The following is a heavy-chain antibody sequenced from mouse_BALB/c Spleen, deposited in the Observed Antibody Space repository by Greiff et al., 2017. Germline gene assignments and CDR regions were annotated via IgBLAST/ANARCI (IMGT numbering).Heavy chain of an antibody. Sequence: EVQLQQSGAELARPGASVKMSCKASGYTFTSYTMHWVKQRPEQGLEWIGRIDPANGNTKYDPKFQGKATITADTSSNTAYLQLSSLTSEDTAVYYCASGAFAYWGQGTLVTVSA. CDR3: ASGAFAY. CDR2: IDPANGNT. V-gene: IGHV14-1*02. J-gene: IGHJ3*01. CDR1: GYTFTSYT.